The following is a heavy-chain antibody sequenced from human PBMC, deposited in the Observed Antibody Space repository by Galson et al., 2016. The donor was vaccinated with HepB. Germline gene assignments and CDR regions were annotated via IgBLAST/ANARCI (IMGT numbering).Heavy chain of an antibody. V-gene: IGHV3-11*01. J-gene: IGHJ4*02. CDR2: ISGRGTAV. D-gene: IGHD3-22*01. Sequence: SLRLSCAAAGFTYSDYYMTWIRQAPGKGLEWIAYISGRGTAVYYADSVEGRFTISRDNVDNSLYLQLKRRRVEDTAVYYCARVHDSGPYYYPPDYWGQGTLVTVSS. CDR3: ARVHDSGPYYYPPDY. CDR1: GFTYSDYY.